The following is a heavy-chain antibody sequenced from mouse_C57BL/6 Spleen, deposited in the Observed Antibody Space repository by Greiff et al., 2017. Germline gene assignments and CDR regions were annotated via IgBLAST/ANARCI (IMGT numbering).Heavy chain of an antibody. D-gene: IGHD1-1*01. J-gene: IGHJ4*01. CDR3: ARKAAPTSTVGRSYAMGY. CDR1: GFSLTSYG. CDR2: IWSGGST. V-gene: IGHV2-2*01. Sequence: VKVVESGPGLVQPSQSLSITCTVSGFSLTSYGVHWVRQSPGKGLEWLGVIWSGGSTDYNAAFISRLSISKDNSKSQVFFKMNSLQADDTAIYYCARKAAPTSTVGRSYAMGYWGQGTSVTVAS.